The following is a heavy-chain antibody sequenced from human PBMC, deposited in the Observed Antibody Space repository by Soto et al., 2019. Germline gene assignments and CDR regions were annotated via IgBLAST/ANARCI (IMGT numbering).Heavy chain of an antibody. CDR3: AKMEGMDPWAYSFDY. Sequence: EVQVLESGGGLVQPGGSLRLSCAATGFTFSDFAMSWVRQAPGKGLEWVSRIYGGGNGPHYADSVKGRVTISRDNSKNTLYLQMTSLRAEGTAVYYCAKMEGMDPWAYSFDYWGQGTLVTVSS. J-gene: IGHJ4*02. CDR1: GFTFSDFA. D-gene: IGHD2-2*03. CDR2: IYGGGNGP. V-gene: IGHV3-23*03.